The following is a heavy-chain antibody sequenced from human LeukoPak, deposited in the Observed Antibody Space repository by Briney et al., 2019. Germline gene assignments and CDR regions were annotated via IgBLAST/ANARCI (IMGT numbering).Heavy chain of an antibody. V-gene: IGHV4-34*01. D-gene: IGHD4-11*01. CDR1: GGSFSGYY. J-gene: IGHJ4*02. CDR2: INHSGST. CDR3: ARGLTPCSNLVVGY. Sequence: SETLSLTCAVYGGSFSGYYWSWIRQPPGKGLEWIGEINHSGSTNYNVSLKSRVTISVDASKKQFSLKMSSVTAADTAVYYCARGLTPCSNLVVGYWGQGTLVTVSS.